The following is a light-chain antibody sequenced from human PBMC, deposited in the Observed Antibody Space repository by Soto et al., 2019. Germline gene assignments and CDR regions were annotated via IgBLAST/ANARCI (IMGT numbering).Light chain of an antibody. CDR2: EVT. CDR3: SSYAGNNNFVV. V-gene: IGLV2-8*01. J-gene: IGLJ2*01. CDR1: SSYVGAYKY. Sequence: QSTLTQPPSASGSPGQSVTISCTVTSSYVGAYKYVSWYQQHPGKAPKLMIYEVTKRPSGVPGRFSGSKSGNTASLTVSGLQAEDEADYYCSSYAGNNNFVVFGGGTKLTVL.